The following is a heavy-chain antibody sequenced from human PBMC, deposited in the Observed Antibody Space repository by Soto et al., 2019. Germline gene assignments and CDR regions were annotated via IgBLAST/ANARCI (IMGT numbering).Heavy chain of an antibody. J-gene: IGHJ3*02. CDR3: ARGNYDYFGGNYRYVGGAFDI. V-gene: IGHV4-59*01. Sequence: QVQLQQSGPGLVRPSETLSLSCTVSGVSINNNYWSWVRQPPGKGLEWIGYIYFSGITNYNPSLKSRVSISVDTSKDQVYLKLTSVTAADTAIYYCARGNYDYFGGNYRYVGGAFDIWGPGTVVTVSS. CDR2: IYFSGIT. CDR1: GVSINNNY. D-gene: IGHD3-16*02.